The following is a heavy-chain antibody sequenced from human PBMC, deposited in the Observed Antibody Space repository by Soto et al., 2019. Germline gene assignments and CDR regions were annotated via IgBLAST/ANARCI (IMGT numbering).Heavy chain of an antibody. CDR3: ARSSGVSTPDFDY. CDR2: ISHDGSIK. V-gene: IGHV3-30-3*01. CDR1: GFTFTLYA. D-gene: IGHD3-10*01. Sequence: PGGSLRLSCAASGFTFTLYAIHWVRQAPGKGLEWVAVISHDGSIKYYTDSVKGRFTISRDNSLHTVYLQMNSLGPEDTAAYFCARSSGVSTPDFDYWGQGALVTVSS. J-gene: IGHJ4*02.